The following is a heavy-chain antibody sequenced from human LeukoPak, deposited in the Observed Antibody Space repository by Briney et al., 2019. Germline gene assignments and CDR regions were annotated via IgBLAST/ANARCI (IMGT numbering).Heavy chain of an antibody. V-gene: IGHV1-69*02. CDR2: IIPILNIT. J-gene: IGHJ6*02. D-gene: IGHD2-2*01. CDR1: GGTFSSYT. CDR3: AKDGVVVVATSVYYSYYGMDV. Sequence: SVKVSCKASGGTFSSYTISWVRQAPGQGLEWMGRIIPILNITDYAQNFQGRVTLTADKSTSTAYMELSTLRSEDTAVYYCAKDGVVVVATSVYYSYYGMDVWGQGTTVTVSS.